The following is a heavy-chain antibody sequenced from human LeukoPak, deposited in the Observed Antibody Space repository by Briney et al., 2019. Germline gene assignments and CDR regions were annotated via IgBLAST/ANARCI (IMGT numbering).Heavy chain of an antibody. CDR3: AKEAGLFDA. J-gene: IGHJ3*01. V-gene: IGHV3-30*02. Sequence: QTGGSLRLSCAASGLTFRSYGMHWVRQAPGKGLEWVAYIRSDGSKEYHADSVKGRFIISRDNSKKILYLQMNSLRADDTAMYYCAKEAGLFDAWGQGTMVTVSS. CDR2: IRSDGSKE. CDR1: GLTFRSYG.